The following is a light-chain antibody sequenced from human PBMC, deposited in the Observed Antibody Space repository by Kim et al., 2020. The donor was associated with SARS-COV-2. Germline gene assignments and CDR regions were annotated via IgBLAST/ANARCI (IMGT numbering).Light chain of an antibody. Sequence: SASVGDRVTITCRASQGIGDYLAWFQQKPGKVPKLLIYGASTLQSGVPSRFSGSGSGTDFILTISSLQPEDFATYYCQNYIGAPYTFGQGTKLDI. V-gene: IGKV1-27*01. J-gene: IGKJ2*01. CDR1: QGIGDY. CDR3: QNYIGAPYT. CDR2: GAS.